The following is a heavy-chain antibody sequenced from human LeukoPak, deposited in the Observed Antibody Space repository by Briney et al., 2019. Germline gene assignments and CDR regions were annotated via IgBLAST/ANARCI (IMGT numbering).Heavy chain of an antibody. V-gene: IGHV4-59*11. CDR3: ARGHYVWGSYRSARPFDY. Sequence: PSETLSLTCTVSGGTLYNHYWSWIRQSPEKGLEWIGYVLYSGATTYNPSFRSRVTISVDTSKNQFSLKLSSVTAADTAVYYCARGHYVWGSYRSARPFDYWGQGTLVTVSS. CDR2: VLYSGAT. CDR1: GGTLYNHY. D-gene: IGHD3-16*02. J-gene: IGHJ4*02.